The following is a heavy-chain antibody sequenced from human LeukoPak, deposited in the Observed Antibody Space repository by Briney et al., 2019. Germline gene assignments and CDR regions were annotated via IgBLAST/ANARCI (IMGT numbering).Heavy chain of an antibody. CDR2: INSDGSSI. Sequence: GGSLRLXCAASGFTFSSYWMHWVRQVPGKGLVWVSRINSDGSSISYADSVKGRFTISRDDAKNTLYLQMDSLRAEDTAVYYCARGGSGYYVWGQGTLVTVSS. CDR1: GFTFSSYW. V-gene: IGHV3-74*01. J-gene: IGHJ4*02. CDR3: ARGGSGYYV. D-gene: IGHD3-22*01.